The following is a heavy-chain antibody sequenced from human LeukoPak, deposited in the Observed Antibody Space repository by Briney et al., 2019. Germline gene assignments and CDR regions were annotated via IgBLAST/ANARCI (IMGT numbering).Heavy chain of an antibody. CDR2: IWYDGNHE. Sequence: GGSLRLSCAASGITFSSYVVHWVRQAPGKGLEWVTVIWYDGNHEYYGDSVKGRFTISRDNSRNSLYLQMNSLRAEDTAVYYCARGSGSNHAYYDYWGQGTLVTVSS. CDR3: ARGSGSNHAYYDY. J-gene: IGHJ4*02. V-gene: IGHV3-33*01. D-gene: IGHD3-16*01. CDR1: GITFSSYV.